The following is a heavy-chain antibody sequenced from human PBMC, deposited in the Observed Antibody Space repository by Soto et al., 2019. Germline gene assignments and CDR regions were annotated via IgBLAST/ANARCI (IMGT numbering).Heavy chain of an antibody. D-gene: IGHD5-18*01. V-gene: IGHV3-15*07. Sequence: GGSLRLSCAVSGFTFSHAWMNWVRQAPGKGLEWVARVKSKNDGGTTDYAAPVKGRFTISRDDSKNTLYLQMDSLRTEDTAVYYCTRDPAYTYGLPAYWGQGTLVTVSS. CDR2: VKSKNDGGTT. J-gene: IGHJ4*02. CDR3: TRDPAYTYGLPAY. CDR1: GFTFSHAW.